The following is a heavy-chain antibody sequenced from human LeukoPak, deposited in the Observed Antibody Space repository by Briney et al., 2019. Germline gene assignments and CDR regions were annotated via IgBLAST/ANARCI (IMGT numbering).Heavy chain of an antibody. J-gene: IGHJ6*02. Sequence: GGSLRLSCAASGFTFSSYAMHWVRQAPGKGLEWVAVISYDGSNKYYADSVKGRFTISRDNSKNTLYLQMNSLRAEDTTVYYCARDCSGGSCRDYYYYGMDVWGQGTTVTVSS. CDR1: GFTFSSYA. CDR2: ISYDGSNK. V-gene: IGHV3-30-3*01. D-gene: IGHD2-15*01. CDR3: ARDCSGGSCRDYYYYGMDV.